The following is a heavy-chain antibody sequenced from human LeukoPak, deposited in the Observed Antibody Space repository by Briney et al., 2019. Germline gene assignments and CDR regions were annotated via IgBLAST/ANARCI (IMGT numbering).Heavy chain of an antibody. CDR3: ARDGGSSWSHQYGLDV. V-gene: IGHV4-59*01. Sequence: SETLSLTCTVSGGSINSYYWSWIRQPPGKGLEWIGYVYYNGNINYNPSFKSRVTISVDTSKNQFSLKLSSVTAADTAVYYCARDGGSSWSHQYGLDVWGQGTTVTVPS. J-gene: IGHJ6*02. CDR1: GGSINSYY. D-gene: IGHD6-13*01. CDR2: VYYNGNI.